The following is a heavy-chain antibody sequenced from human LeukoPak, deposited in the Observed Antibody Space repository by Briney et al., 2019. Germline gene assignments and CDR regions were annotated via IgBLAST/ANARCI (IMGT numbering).Heavy chain of an antibody. J-gene: IGHJ4*02. D-gene: IGHD3-10*01. CDR1: GGSISSSSYY. V-gene: IGHV4-39*01. CDR3: ARLGIIRGKDY. CDR2: IYYSGST. Sequence: SETLSLTCTVSGGSISSSSYYWGWIRQPPGKGLEWIGSIYYSGSTYYNPSPKMRVTISVDTSKNQFSLKLSSVTAADTAVYYCARLGIIRGKDYWGQGTLVTVSS.